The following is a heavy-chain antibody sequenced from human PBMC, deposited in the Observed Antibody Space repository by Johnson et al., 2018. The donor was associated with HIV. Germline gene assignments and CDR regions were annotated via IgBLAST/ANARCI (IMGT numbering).Heavy chain of an antibody. CDR1: GFTFSSYA. CDR2: ISYAGSNK. V-gene: IGHV3-30*04. CDR3: ARVRWVSKWLSYDAFDI. J-gene: IGHJ3*02. D-gene: IGHD3-22*01. Sequence: QVQLVESGGGVVQPGRSLRLSCAASGFTFSSYAMHWVRQAPGKGLEWVAVISYAGSNKYYADSVKGRFTISRDNSKNTLYLQMNSLRAEDTAVYYCARVRWVSKWLSYDAFDIWGQGTMVTVSS.